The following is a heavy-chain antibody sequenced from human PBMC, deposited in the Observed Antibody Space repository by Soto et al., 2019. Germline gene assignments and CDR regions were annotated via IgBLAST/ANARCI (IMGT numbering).Heavy chain of an antibody. J-gene: IGHJ4*02. CDR3: VRSWVDY. Sequence: EVQLVESGGDLVQPGGSLRLSCAASGFTFNNHWMTWVRQAPGKGLEWVATIKEDGSEKYYGDSLRGRFTISRDNAENSLYLQMHSLRAEDTAVYYCVRSWVDYWGQGTLVTVSS. V-gene: IGHV3-7*01. CDR1: GFTFNNHW. CDR2: IKEDGSEK.